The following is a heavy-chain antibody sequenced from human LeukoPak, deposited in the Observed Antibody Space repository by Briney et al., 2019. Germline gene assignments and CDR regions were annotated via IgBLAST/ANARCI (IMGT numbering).Heavy chain of an antibody. J-gene: IGHJ4*02. CDR1: GFSFSNFA. V-gene: IGHV3-23*01. Sequence: GGSLRLSCAASGFSFSNFAMSWVRQAPARGPEWVSSIRGGGETFYADSVKGRFTLSRDNSNNSLYLRMNSLRAEDTAVYYCARAGDNWGQGTLVTVSS. CDR3: ARAGDN. CDR2: IRGGGET. D-gene: IGHD2-21*01.